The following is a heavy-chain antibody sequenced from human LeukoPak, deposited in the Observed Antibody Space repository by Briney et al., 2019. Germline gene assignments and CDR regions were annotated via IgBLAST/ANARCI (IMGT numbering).Heavy chain of an antibody. CDR2: ISGSGGST. Sequence: PSGSHPVPRTASGFSFSNYAMSWVRQAPGKGLEWVSSISGSGGSTHYADSVKGRFTISRDNSKNTLYLQMNSLRAEDTAVYYCAKAVRTNPASLTLDFWGQGTMVTVSS. V-gene: IGHV3-23*01. J-gene: IGHJ6*02. CDR1: GFSFSNYA. D-gene: IGHD3-9*01. CDR3: AKAVRTNPASLTLDF.